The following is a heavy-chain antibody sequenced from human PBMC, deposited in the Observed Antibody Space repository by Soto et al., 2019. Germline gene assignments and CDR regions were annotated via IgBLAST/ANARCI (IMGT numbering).Heavy chain of an antibody. V-gene: IGHV3-48*03. CDR3: ARGGVY. J-gene: IGHJ4*02. CDR1: GFTFSSHE. Sequence: GGSLRLSCAASGFTFSSHEMNWVRQAPGKGLEWISYISGSGNITYYADSVKGRFTISRDNAQKSLYLQMNSLRVEDTAVYYCARGGVYWGKGTLVTVPS. D-gene: IGHD2-8*01. CDR2: ISGSGNIT.